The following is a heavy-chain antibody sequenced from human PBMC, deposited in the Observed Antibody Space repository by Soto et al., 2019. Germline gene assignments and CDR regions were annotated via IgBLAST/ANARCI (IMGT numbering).Heavy chain of an antibody. CDR3: VRGGGGGLFVP. Sequence: QVQLVESGGGLVTPGGSLRLSCASSVFTFSDYYMSWIRQDPGKWLEWLSYISPGSRYPAYADSVEGRFTISRYNARRSLSMQINSLTGDDTAIYYCVRGGGGGLFVPWGQGSMVAVSS. D-gene: IGHD2-15*01. J-gene: IGHJ5*02. CDR1: VFTFSDYY. V-gene: IGHV3-11*06. CDR2: ISPGSRYP.